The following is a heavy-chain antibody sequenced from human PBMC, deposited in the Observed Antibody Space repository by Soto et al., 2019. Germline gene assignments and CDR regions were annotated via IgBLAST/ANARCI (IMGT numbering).Heavy chain of an antibody. V-gene: IGHV4-34*01. J-gene: IGHJ6*02. D-gene: IGHD3-10*01. CDR2: INHSGST. CDR1: GGSFSGYY. CDR3: ARGGPGITMVRGVIVGMDV. Sequence: SETLSLTCAVYGGSFSGYYWSWIRQPPGKGLEWIGEINHSGSTNYNPSLKSRVTISVDTSKNQFSLKLSSVTAADTAVYYCARGGPGITMVRGVIVGMDVWGQGTTVPVS.